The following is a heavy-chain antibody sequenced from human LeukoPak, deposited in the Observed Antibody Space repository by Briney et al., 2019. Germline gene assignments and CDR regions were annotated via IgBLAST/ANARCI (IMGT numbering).Heavy chain of an antibody. Sequence: SETLSLTCTVSGGSISSGDYYWSWIRQPPGKGLEWIGYIYYSGSTYYNPSLKSRVTISVDTSKNQFSLKLSSVTAADTAVYYCARAPLLTIFGVVTPPGMDVWGQGTTVTVSS. J-gene: IGHJ6*02. D-gene: IGHD3-3*01. CDR2: IYYSGST. CDR3: ARAPLLTIFGVVTPPGMDV. CDR1: GGSISSGDYY. V-gene: IGHV4-30-4*01.